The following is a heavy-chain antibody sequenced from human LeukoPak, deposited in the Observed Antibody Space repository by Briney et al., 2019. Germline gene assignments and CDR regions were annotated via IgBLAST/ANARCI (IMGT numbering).Heavy chain of an antibody. V-gene: IGHV4-4*07. CDR2: IYTSGST. J-gene: IGHJ5*02. Sequence: SSETLSLTCAVYGGSISSYYWSWIRQPAGKGLEWIGRIYTSGSTNYNPSLKSRVTMSVDTSKNQFSLKLSSVTAADTAVYYCARDLLWFGELLGGFWFDPWGQGTLVTVSS. D-gene: IGHD3-10*01. CDR1: GGSISSYY. CDR3: ARDLLWFGELLGGFWFDP.